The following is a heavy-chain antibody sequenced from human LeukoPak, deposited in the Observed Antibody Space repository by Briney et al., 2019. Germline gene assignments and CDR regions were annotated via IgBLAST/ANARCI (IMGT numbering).Heavy chain of an antibody. CDR2: INPSGGST. Sequence: ASVKVSCKASGYTFTSYYMHWVRQAPGQGLEWMGIINPSGGSTSYAQKFQGRVTMTRDMSTSTVYMELSSLRSEDTAVYYCARGGGYYDSSGYYEDAFDIWGQGTMATVSS. CDR1: GYTFTSYY. D-gene: IGHD3-22*01. CDR3: ARGGGYYDSSGYYEDAFDI. V-gene: IGHV1-46*01. J-gene: IGHJ3*02.